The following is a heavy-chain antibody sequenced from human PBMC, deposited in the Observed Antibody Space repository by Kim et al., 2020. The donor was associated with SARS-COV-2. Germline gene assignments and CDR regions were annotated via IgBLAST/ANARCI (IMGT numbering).Heavy chain of an antibody. J-gene: IGHJ3*02. V-gene: IGHV4-59*01. CDR2: IYYSGST. Sequence: SETLSLTCTVSGGSISSYYWSWIRQPPGKGLEWIGYIYYSGSTNYNPSLKSRVTISVDTSKNQFSLKLSSVTAADTAVYYCARGTPYQLLYGKDDAFDIWGQGTMVTVSS. CDR1: GGSISSYY. D-gene: IGHD2-2*02. CDR3: ARGTPYQLLYGKDDAFDI.